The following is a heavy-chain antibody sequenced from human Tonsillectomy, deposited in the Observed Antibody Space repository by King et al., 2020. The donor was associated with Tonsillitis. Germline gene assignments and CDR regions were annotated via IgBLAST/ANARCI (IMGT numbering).Heavy chain of an antibody. CDR1: GFTFSNYW. D-gene: IGHD2-2*03. CDR3: TRDHGFG. J-gene: IGHJ4*02. Sequence: VQLVESGGGFVQPGGSLRLSCTASGFTFSNYWMHWVRHAPGKGLVWVSRINPYGRSTTYADSVKGRFTISIDNAKNTLDLQMNSLRSEDTAVYYCTRDHGFGWGQGTLVTVSS. CDR2: INPYGRST. V-gene: IGHV3-74*01.